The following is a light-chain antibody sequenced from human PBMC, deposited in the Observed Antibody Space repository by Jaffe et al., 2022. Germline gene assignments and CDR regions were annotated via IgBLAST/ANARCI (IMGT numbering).Light chain of an antibody. J-gene: IGKJ2*01. CDR1: HVINNF. CDR2: SAS. Sequence: DIQLTQSPPSLSASVGDRVTITCRASHVINNFLAWYQQKPGQVPKLLIFSASTLQSGVPSRFSGSGSGTHFTLTISSLQPEDVAAYYCQKYDGAPYTFGQGTKLEIK. CDR3: QKYDGAPYT. V-gene: IGKV1-27*01.